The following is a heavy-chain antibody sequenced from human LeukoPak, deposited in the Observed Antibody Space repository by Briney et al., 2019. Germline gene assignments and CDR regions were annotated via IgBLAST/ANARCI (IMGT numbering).Heavy chain of an antibody. CDR3: ASYDSSDNFDY. D-gene: IGHD3-22*01. CDR2: IYYSGST. CDR1: GGSIGDYY. J-gene: IGHJ4*02. Sequence: SETLSLTCTVSGGSIGDYYWSWIRQPPGKGLECIGYIYYSGSTNYNPSLKSRVTISIDTSKNQFSLNLRSVTAADTAVYYCASYDSSDNFDYWGQGALVTVSS. V-gene: IGHV4-59*01.